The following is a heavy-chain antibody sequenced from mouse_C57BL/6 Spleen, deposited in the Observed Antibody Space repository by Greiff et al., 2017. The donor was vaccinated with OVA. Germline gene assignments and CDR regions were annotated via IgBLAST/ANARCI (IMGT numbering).Heavy chain of an antibody. CDR1: GYAFSSYW. Sequence: QVQLKESGAELVKPGASVKISCKASGYAFSSYWMNWVKQRPGKGLEWIGQIYPGDGDTNYNGKFKGKATLTADKSSSTAYMQLSSLTSEDSAVYFCAREGVYGNRGYFDYWGQGTTLTVSS. J-gene: IGHJ2*01. CDR2: IYPGDGDT. D-gene: IGHD2-1*01. V-gene: IGHV1-80*01. CDR3: AREGVYGNRGYFDY.